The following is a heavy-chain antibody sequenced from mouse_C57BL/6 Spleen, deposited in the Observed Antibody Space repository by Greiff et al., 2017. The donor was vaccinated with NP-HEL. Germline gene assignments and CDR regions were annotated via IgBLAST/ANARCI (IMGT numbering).Heavy chain of an antibody. J-gene: IGHJ3*01. V-gene: IGHV5-4*01. CDR3: ARVGSNFWFAY. CDR2: ISDGGSYT. Sequence: EVQRVESGGGLVKPGGSLKLSCAASGFTFSSYAMSWVRQTPEKRLEWVATISDGGSYTYYPDNVKGRFTISRDNAKNNLYLQMSHLKSEDTAMYYCARVGSNFWFAYWGQGTLVTVSA. D-gene: IGHD4-1*01. CDR1: GFTFSSYA.